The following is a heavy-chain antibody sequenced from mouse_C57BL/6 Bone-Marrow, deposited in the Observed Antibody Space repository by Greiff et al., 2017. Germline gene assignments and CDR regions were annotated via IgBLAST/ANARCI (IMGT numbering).Heavy chain of an antibody. J-gene: IGHJ4*01. V-gene: IGHV1-55*01. CDR3: ARGGPHYGNPYYYAMDY. D-gene: IGHD2-1*01. CDR2: IYPGSGST. CDR1: GYTFTSYW. Sequence: QVQLQQPGAELVKPGASVKMSCKASGYTFTSYWITWVKQRPGQGLEWIGDIYPGSGSTNYNEKFKSKATLTVDTSSSTAYMQLSSLTSEDSAVYYCARGGPHYGNPYYYAMDYWGQGTSVTVSS.